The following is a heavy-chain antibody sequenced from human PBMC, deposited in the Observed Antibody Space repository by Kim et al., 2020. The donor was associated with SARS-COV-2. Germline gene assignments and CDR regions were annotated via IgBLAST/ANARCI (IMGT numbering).Heavy chain of an antibody. V-gene: IGHV3-23*01. CDR2: ISGSGGST. J-gene: IGHJ6*02. Sequence: GGSLRLSCAASGFTFSSYAMSWVRQAPGKGLEWVSAISGSGGSTYYADSVKGRFTISRDNSKNTLYLQMNSLRAEDTGVYYCAKDTYYYDSSGYYSAIEYYYGIDVWGRGTTVTGSS. D-gene: IGHD3-22*01. CDR1: GFTFSSYA. CDR3: AKDTYYYDSSGYYSAIEYYYGIDV.